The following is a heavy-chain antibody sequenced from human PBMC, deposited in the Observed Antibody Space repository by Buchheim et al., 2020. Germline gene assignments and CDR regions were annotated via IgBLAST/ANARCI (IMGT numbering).Heavy chain of an antibody. CDR2: ISTSCTDT. V-gene: IGHV3-11*05. J-gene: IGHJ6*02. CDR3: ARYFGAGSSYGMDV. Sequence: QVQLVESGGGLVKPGGSLRLSCAASGFTFSDFYMTWIRQAPGKGLEWVSYISTSCTDTDFADSVKGRFTISRDNAKNSLYLQMNSLRAEDTAVYYCARYFGAGSSYGMDVWGQGTT. CDR1: GFTFSDFY. D-gene: IGHD3-10*01.